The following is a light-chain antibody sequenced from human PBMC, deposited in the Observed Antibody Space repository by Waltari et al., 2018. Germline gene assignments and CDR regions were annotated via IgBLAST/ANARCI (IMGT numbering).Light chain of an antibody. CDR2: EPA. Sequence: EIVLTQSPATLSLSPGERATLSCRASQSVRTYLAWYQQKPGQAPRLLISEPATRATAIPARFSGSGSGTDFTLTISSLEPEDFAVYYCQLRSKWLRTFGQGTKVEV. CDR3: QLRSKWLRT. V-gene: IGKV3-11*01. J-gene: IGKJ1*01. CDR1: QSVRTY.